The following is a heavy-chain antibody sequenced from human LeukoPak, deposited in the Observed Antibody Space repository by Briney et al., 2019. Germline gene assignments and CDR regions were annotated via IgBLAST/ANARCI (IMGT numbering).Heavy chain of an antibody. V-gene: IGHV1-69*05. CDR1: GFTFSSYA. J-gene: IGHJ3*02. CDR2: IIPIFGTA. D-gene: IGHD6-13*01. CDR3: ARSLAAALTHDAFDI. Sequence: GGSLRLSCAASGFTFSSYAISWVRQAPGQGLEWMGGIIPIFGTANYAQKFQGRVTITTDESTSTAYMELSSLRSEDTAVYYCARSLAAALTHDAFDIWGQGTMVTVSS.